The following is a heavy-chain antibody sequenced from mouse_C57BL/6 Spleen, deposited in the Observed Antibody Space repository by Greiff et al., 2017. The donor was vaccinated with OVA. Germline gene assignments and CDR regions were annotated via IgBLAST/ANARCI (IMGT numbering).Heavy chain of an antibody. J-gene: IGHJ2*01. CDR1: GYAFSSSW. D-gene: IGHD1-1*01. V-gene: IGHV1-82*01. CDR2: IYLGDGDT. Sequence: QVQLQQSGPELVKPGASVKISCKASGYAFSSSWMNWVKQRPGKGLEWIGRIYLGDGDTNYNGKFKGKATLTADKSSSTAYMQLSSLTSEDSAVYFCARPTVVGYFDYWGQGTTLTVSS. CDR3: ARPTVVGYFDY.